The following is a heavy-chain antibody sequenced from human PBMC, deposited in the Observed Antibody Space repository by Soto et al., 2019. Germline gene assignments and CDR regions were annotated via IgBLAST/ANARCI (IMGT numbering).Heavy chain of an antibody. CDR2: ISGGGGST. Sequence: PGGSLRLSGAASGFTFSDYSMNWVRQASWKGLESLSAISGGGGSTYYADSVKGRFTISRDNSKNTLYLKMNSLRPEQTARHYCAKGRFLYWLLPENRFYPFCEGPLVSVS. J-gene: IGHJ5*02. V-gene: IGHV3-23*01. CDR1: GFTFSDYS. D-gene: IGHD3-3*01. CDR3: AKGRFLYWLLPENRFYP.